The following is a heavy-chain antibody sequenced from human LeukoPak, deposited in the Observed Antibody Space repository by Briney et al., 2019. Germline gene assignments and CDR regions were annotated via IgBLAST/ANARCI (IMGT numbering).Heavy chain of an antibody. CDR1: GGTFSSYT. D-gene: IGHD2-2*01. Sequence: SVKVSCKASGGTFSSYTISWVRQAPGQGLEWMGRIIPILGIANYAQKFQGRVTITADKSTSTAYMELSSLRSEDTAVYYCARGLHIVVVPAASEADWFDPWGEGTLVTVSS. J-gene: IGHJ5*02. CDR2: IIPILGIA. V-gene: IGHV1-69*02. CDR3: ARGLHIVVVPAASEADWFDP.